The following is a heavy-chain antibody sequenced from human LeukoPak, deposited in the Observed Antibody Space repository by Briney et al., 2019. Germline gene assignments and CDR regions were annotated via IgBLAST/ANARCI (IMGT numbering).Heavy chain of an antibody. D-gene: IGHD3-10*01. J-gene: IGHJ3*01. CDR2: TYYTGST. CDR1: GVSISSSSYY. Sequence: PSETLSLTCTVSGVSISSSSYYWGWIRQPPGKGLEWIGSTYYTGSTFYNPSLKSRVIILIDTSKNHFSLTLSSVTAADTAVYYCTRSDGYGLVGIWGQGTMVTVSS. V-gene: IGHV4-39*07. CDR3: TRSDGYGLVGI.